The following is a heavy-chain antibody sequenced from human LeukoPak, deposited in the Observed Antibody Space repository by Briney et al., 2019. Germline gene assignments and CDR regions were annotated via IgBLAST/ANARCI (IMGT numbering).Heavy chain of an antibody. Sequence: GGSLRLSCAASGLTFSIYGMTWVRQAPGKGLEWVSSISSSINYIYYADSVKGRFTISRDNAKNSLYLQMNSLRAEDTALYYCARSGGSFYDYWGQGTLVTVSS. CDR3: ARSGGSFYDY. D-gene: IGHD2-15*01. CDR2: ISSSINYI. V-gene: IGHV3-21*01. CDR1: GLTFSIYG. J-gene: IGHJ4*02.